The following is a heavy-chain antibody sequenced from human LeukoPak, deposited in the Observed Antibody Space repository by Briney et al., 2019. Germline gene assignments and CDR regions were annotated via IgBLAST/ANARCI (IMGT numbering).Heavy chain of an antibody. D-gene: IGHD3-3*01. CDR3: ARGLLSTIFGVALDY. Sequence: PSETLSLTCTVSGGSISSSSCYWGWIRQPPGKGLEWIGSIYYSGSTYYNPSLKSRVTISIDTSKNQFSLKLSSVTAADTAVYYCARGLLSTIFGVALDYWGQGTLVTVSS. J-gene: IGHJ4*02. CDR2: IYYSGST. CDR1: GGSISSSSCY. V-gene: IGHV4-39*07.